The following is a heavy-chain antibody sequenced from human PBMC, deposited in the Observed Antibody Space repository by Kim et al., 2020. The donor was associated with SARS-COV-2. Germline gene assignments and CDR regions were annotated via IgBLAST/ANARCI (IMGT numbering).Heavy chain of an antibody. V-gene: IGHV1-8*01. CDR1: GYTFTSYD. CDR2: MNPNSGNT. Sequence: ASVKVSCKASGYTFTSYDINWVRQATGQGLEWMGWMNPNSGNTGYAQKFQGRVTMTRNTSISTAYMELSSLRSEDTAVYYCARARTYYYDSSGLGRGGMDVWGQGTTVTVSS. CDR3: ARARTYYYDSSGLGRGGMDV. J-gene: IGHJ6*02. D-gene: IGHD3-22*01.